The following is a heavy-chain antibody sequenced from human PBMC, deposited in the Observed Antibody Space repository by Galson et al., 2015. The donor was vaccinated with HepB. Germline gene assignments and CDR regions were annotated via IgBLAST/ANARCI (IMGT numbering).Heavy chain of an antibody. J-gene: IGHJ3*02. Sequence: LRLSCAASGFIFAYYAMHWVRQAPGKGLEWVSSISWNSGSIDYADSVKGRFTISRDNAKNSLYVQMNSLRAEDTALYYCAKGISTEEYAFDIWGQGTMVTVSS. CDR2: ISWNSGSI. CDR1: GFIFAYYA. D-gene: IGHD2-2*01. V-gene: IGHV3-9*01. CDR3: AKGISTEEYAFDI.